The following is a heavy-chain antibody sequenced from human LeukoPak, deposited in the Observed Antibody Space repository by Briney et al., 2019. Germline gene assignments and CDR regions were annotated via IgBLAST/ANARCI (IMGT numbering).Heavy chain of an antibody. CDR1: GGTFSSYA. V-gene: IGHV1-69*04. D-gene: IGHD6-19*01. CDR3: ARDTGVSSGIWFDP. Sequence: GSSVKVSCKASGGTFSSYAISWVRQAPGQGLEWMGRIIPILGIANYAQKFQGRVTMTRDTSISTAYMELSSLRFDDTAVYYCARDTGVSSGIWFDPWGQGTLVTVSS. CDR2: IIPILGIA. J-gene: IGHJ5*02.